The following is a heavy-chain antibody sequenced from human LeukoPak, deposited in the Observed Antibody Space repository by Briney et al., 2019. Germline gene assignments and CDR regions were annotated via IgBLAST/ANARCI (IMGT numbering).Heavy chain of an antibody. J-gene: IGHJ6*04. CDR2: IIPIFGTA. D-gene: IGHD3-10*01. Sequence: ASVKVSCKASGGTFSSYAISWVRQAPGQGLEWMGGIIPIFGTANYAQKFQGRVTTTADESTSTAYMELSSLRSEDTAVYYCARGYYGSGSYPYYYYYGMDVWGKGTTVTVSS. V-gene: IGHV1-69*13. CDR3: ARGYYGSGSYPYYYYYGMDV. CDR1: GGTFSSYA.